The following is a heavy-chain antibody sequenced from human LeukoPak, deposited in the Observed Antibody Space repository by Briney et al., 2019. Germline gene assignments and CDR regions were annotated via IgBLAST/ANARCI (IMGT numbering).Heavy chain of an antibody. D-gene: IGHD2-21*01. CDR2: IYSGGST. V-gene: IGHV3-53*01. J-gene: IGHJ4*02. CDR3: ARGGVVQYSNFDY. Sequence: GGSLRLSCAASGFTVGSNYMSWVRQAPGKGLEWVSVIYSGGSTYYADSVKGRFTISRDSSKNTLYLQMNSLRAEDTAVYYCARGGVVQYSNFDYWGQGTLVTVSS. CDR1: GFTVGSNY.